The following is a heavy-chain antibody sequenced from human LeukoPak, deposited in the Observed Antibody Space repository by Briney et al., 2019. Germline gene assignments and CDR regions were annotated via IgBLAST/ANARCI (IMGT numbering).Heavy chain of an antibody. D-gene: IGHD3-22*01. CDR3: AKTNYYDTTDDKPYTTHFDY. V-gene: IGHV3-11*04. CDR1: GFTFSDYY. CDR2: ISSSGSTI. Sequence: GGSLRLSCAASGFTFSDYYMSWIRQAPGKGLEWVSYISSSGSTIYYADSVKGRFTISRDNAKNSLYLQMNSLRAEDTAVYYCAKTNYYDTTDDKPYTTHFDYWGQGALVTVSS. J-gene: IGHJ4*02.